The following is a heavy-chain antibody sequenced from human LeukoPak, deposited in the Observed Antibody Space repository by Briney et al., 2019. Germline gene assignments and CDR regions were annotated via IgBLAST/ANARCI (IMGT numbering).Heavy chain of an antibody. V-gene: IGHV1-2*02. Sequence: ASVKVSCKASGYTFTGYYMHWVRQAPGQGLEWMGWVSPNSGGTNYAQKFQGRVTMTRDTSISTVYMELSRLTSDDTAVYYCARDLGGYGSDFDYWGQGTLVTVSS. CDR1: GYTFTGYY. CDR2: VSPNSGGT. J-gene: IGHJ4*02. D-gene: IGHD5-12*01. CDR3: ARDLGGYGSDFDY.